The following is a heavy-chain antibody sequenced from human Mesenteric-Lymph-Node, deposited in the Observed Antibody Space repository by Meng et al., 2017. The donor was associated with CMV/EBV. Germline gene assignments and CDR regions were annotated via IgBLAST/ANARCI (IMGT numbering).Heavy chain of an antibody. CDR3: ARERGGWDY. CDR2: INQDESEK. J-gene: IGHJ4*02. V-gene: IGHV3-7*01. D-gene: IGHD3-16*01. Sequence: GESLKISCAASGFTFSSYAMSWVRQAPGKGLEWVANINQDESEKYYVDSVKGRFTISRDNAKNSLFLQMNSLRAEDTAVYYCARERGGWDYWGQGTLVTVSS. CDR1: GFTFSSYA.